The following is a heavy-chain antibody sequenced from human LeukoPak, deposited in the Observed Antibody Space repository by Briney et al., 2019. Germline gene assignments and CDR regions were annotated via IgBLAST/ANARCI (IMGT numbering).Heavy chain of an antibody. CDR2: ISYDGSNI. CDR1: GFTFSSYG. J-gene: IGHJ4*02. CDR3: AKGDYYDSSGYYYDY. D-gene: IGHD3-22*01. Sequence: GRSLRLSCAASGFTFSSYGMHWVRQAPGKGLEWVAVISYDGSNIYYADSVKGRFTISRDNSKNTLYLQMNSLRAEDTAVYYCAKGDYYDSSGYYYDYWGQGTLVTVSS. V-gene: IGHV3-30*18.